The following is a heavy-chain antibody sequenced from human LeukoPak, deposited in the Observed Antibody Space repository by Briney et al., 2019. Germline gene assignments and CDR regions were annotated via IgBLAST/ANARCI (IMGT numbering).Heavy chain of an antibody. V-gene: IGHV4-30-4*01. CDR1: GGSISSGDYY. J-gene: IGHJ6*02. CDR3: ASYYYGSGSYWPYYYYGMDV. Sequence: SETLSLTCTDSGGSISSGDYYWSWIRQPPGKGLEWIGYIYYSGSTYYNPSLKSRVTISVDTSKNQFSLKLSSVTAADTAVYYCASYYYGSGSYWPYYYYGMDVWGQGTTVTVSS. CDR2: IYYSGST. D-gene: IGHD3-10*01.